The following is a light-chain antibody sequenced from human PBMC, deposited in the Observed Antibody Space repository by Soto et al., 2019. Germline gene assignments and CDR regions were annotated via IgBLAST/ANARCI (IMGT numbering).Light chain of an antibody. CDR1: QIIYTS. CDR2: EAS. CDR3: QQRSAWPLT. V-gene: IGKV3-11*01. Sequence: EIVLTQSPATLSLSPGDRATLSCRASQIIYTSVAWYQHKPGQAPRLLIYEASIRATGLPARFSGSGSGTDFTLTISGLEPEDFAVYYCQQRSAWPLTLGGGTEVEIK. J-gene: IGKJ4*02.